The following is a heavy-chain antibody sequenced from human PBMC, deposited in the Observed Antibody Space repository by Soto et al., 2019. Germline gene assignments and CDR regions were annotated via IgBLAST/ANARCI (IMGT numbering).Heavy chain of an antibody. D-gene: IGHD6-6*01. Sequence: GGSLRLSCAASGFTFSSYWMSWVRQAPGKGLEWVANIKQDGSEKYYVDSVNGRFTISRDNAKNSLYLQMNSLRAEDTAVYYCARSGIAARPNWFDPWGQGTLVTVSS. V-gene: IGHV3-7*01. J-gene: IGHJ5*02. CDR3: ARSGIAARPNWFDP. CDR1: GFTFSSYW. CDR2: IKQDGSEK.